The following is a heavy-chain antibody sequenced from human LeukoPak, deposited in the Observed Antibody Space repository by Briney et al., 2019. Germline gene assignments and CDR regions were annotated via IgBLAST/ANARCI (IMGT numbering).Heavy chain of an antibody. V-gene: IGHV4-4*07. D-gene: IGHD1-7*01. CDR1: GVAISDYF. J-gene: IGHJ4*02. CDR3: ARSPSTIGWNWGYYFDF. Sequence: PSETLSLTCSVSGVAISDYFWSWIRQPAGRDLEWIGRISTTGSTYFNPSLQSRVRMSVDSSKTHFSLRLSSVTAADTAVYYCARSPSTIGWNWGYYFDFWGQGHLVTVSS. CDR2: ISTTGST.